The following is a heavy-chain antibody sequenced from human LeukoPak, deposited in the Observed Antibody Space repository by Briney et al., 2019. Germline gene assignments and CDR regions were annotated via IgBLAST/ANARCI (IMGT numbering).Heavy chain of an antibody. CDR3: AKVPMWIYPSYYFDY. CDR2: ISGSGGST. V-gene: IGHV3-23*01. J-gene: IGHJ4*02. CDR1: GSTFSSYA. D-gene: IGHD5-12*01. Sequence: GGSLRLSCAASGSTFSSYAMSWVRQAPGKGLEWVSAISGSGGSTYYADSVKGRFTISRDNSKNTLYLQVNSLRAEDTAVYYCAKVPMWIYPSYYFDYWGQGTLVTVSS.